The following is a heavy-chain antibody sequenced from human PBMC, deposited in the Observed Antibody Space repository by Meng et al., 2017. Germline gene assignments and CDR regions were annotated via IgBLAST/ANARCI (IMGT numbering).Heavy chain of an antibody. Sequence: ASVKVSCKVSGYTLTELSMHWVRQAPGKGLEWMGGFDPEDGETIYAQKFQGRVTMTEDTSTDTAYMELSGLRSEDTAVYYCATDYYDLSGSYTFDYWGQGTLVTVSS. V-gene: IGHV1-24*01. CDR1: GYTLTELS. J-gene: IGHJ4*02. CDR2: FDPEDGET. D-gene: IGHD1-26*01. CDR3: ATDYYDLSGSYTFDY.